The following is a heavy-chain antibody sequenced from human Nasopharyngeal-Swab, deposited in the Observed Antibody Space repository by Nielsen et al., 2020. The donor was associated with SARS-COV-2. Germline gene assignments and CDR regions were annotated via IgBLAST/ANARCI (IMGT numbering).Heavy chain of an antibody. J-gene: IGHJ5*02. Sequence: GESLKISCAASGFTFNSRWMTWVRQPPGKGLEWVANINKGGTEKNYVDSVKGRFTISRDNVKNSLYLQMDSLRVEDTAVYYCASRPGPGTAFDLWGQGTLVTVSS. V-gene: IGHV3-7*03. CDR3: ASRPGPGTAFDL. D-gene: IGHD1-1*01. CDR1: GFTFNSRW. CDR2: INKGGTEK.